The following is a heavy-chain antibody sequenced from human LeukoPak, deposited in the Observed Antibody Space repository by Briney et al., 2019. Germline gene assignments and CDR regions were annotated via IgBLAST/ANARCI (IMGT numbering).Heavy chain of an antibody. CDR3: VKDNPLDY. CDR2: IRYDGSNK. D-gene: IGHD1-14*01. V-gene: IGHV3-30*02. J-gene: IGHJ4*02. CDR1: GFTFKNYG. Sequence: GGSLRLSCAASGFTFKNYGMLWVRQAPGKGLEWVAFIRYDGSNKYYADSVKGRFTISRDNSKNTLYLQMNSLRAEDAALYYCVKDNPLDYWGQGTLVIVSS.